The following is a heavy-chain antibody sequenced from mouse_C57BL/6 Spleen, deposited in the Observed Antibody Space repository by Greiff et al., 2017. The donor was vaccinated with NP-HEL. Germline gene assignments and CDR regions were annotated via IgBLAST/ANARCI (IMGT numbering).Heavy chain of an antibody. CDR1: GYTFTSYW. D-gene: IGHD2-4*01. Sequence: QVQLQQPGAELVKPGASVKLSCKASGYTFTSYWMHWVKQRPGQGLEWIGMIHPNSGSTNYNEKFKSKATLTVDKSSNTAYMQLSSLTSEDAAVYYCARGMDDYDWYFDVWGTGTTVTVSS. CDR3: ARGMDDYDWYFDV. V-gene: IGHV1-64*01. CDR2: IHPNSGST. J-gene: IGHJ1*03.